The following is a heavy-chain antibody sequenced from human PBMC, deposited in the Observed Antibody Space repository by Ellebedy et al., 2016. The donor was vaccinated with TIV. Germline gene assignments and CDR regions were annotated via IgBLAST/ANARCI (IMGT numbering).Heavy chain of an antibody. J-gene: IGHJ4*02. D-gene: IGHD3-16*02. CDR3: AKDGGSGVWGSYRYYDY. CDR2: ISYDGSNK. Sequence: GESLKISCAASGFTFNSYGMHWVRQAPGKGLEWVAVISYDGSNKYYADSVKGRFTISRDISKNTLYLQMNSLRAAGTAVYYCAKDGGSGVWGSYRYYDYWGQGTLVTVSS. CDR1: GFTFNSYG. V-gene: IGHV3-30*18.